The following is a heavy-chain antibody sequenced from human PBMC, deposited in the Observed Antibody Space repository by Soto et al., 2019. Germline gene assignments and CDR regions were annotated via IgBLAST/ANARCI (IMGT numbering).Heavy chain of an antibody. V-gene: IGHV3-21*01. CDR3: ARGYDFWSTFLDC. CDR1: GFTFSSYS. Sequence: PGGSLRLSCAASGFTFSSYSMNWVRQAPGKGLEWVSSTDSSGTHIYYADSLKGRFTISRDNAKNSVFLQMDSLRAEDTAVYYCARGYDFWSTFLDCWGQGTLVTVSS. D-gene: IGHD3-3*01. CDR2: TDSSGTHI. J-gene: IGHJ4*02.